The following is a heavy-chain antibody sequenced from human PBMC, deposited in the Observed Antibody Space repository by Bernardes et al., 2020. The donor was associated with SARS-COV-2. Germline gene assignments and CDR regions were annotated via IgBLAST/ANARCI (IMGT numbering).Heavy chain of an antibody. D-gene: IGHD5-18*01. CDR1: GFTVCSNY. Sequence: GGSLRLSCAASGFTVCSNYMSWVRQAPGKGLEWVSVIYSAGSTYYADSVKGRFTISRDNSKNTLYLQLNSQRAEDTAVYYCASSRGYSYGRYYYYYYGMDVWGQGTTVTVSS. CDR2: IYSAGST. CDR3: ASSRGYSYGRYYYYYYGMDV. V-gene: IGHV3-53*01. J-gene: IGHJ6*02.